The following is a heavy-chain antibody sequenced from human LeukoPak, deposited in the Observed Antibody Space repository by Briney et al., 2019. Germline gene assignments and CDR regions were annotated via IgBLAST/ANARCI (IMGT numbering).Heavy chain of an antibody. D-gene: IGHD1-26*01. CDR3: ARVSGGTYPDY. J-gene: IGHJ4*02. V-gene: IGHV4-59*01. Sequence: SETLSLTCTVSGGSISTYYWSWIRQPPGKGLEWIGYIYYSGSTNYNPSLKSRVTISVDTSKNQFSLKLSSVTAADTAVYYCARVSGGTYPDYWGQGTLVTVSP. CDR2: IYYSGST. CDR1: GGSISTYY.